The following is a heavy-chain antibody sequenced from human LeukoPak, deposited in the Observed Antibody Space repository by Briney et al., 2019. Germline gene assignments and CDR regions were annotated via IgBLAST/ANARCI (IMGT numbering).Heavy chain of an antibody. Sequence: GGSLRLSCAASTFTFSSYTMNWVHQAPGTGLEWVSSFSSSGSYIYYADSLKGRFTVSRDNARKSLYLQMNCLRAEDTAVYYCARASDHDWGSYRWDAFDIWGQGTMVTVSS. CDR2: FSSSGSYI. CDR1: TFTFSSYT. V-gene: IGHV3-21*01. J-gene: IGHJ3*02. D-gene: IGHD3-16*02. CDR3: ARASDHDWGSYRWDAFDI.